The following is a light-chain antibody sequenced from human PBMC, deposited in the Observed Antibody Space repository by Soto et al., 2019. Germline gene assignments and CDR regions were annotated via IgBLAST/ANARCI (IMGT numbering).Light chain of an antibody. CDR2: GAS. Sequence: EIVLTQSPGTLSLSPGERATLSCRASQSVSSSYLAWYQQKPGQAPRLLIYGASSRATGIPDRFSGSGSGTDFTLTISRLEPEDFAVYYCQQYGSSLYPWTCGQGTKVEIK. V-gene: IGKV3-20*01. CDR3: QQYGSSLYPWT. CDR1: QSVSSSY. J-gene: IGKJ1*01.